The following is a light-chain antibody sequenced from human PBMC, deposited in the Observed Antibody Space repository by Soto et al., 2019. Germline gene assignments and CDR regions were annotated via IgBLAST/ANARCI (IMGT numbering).Light chain of an antibody. V-gene: IGKV3D-20*02. CDR1: QSVSSSY. CDR3: QQRHMWPIK. CDR2: GAS. J-gene: IGKJ5*01. Sequence: EIVLTPSPGTLSSSPGERATLSCRSSQSVSSSYLAWYQQKPGQAPRLLIYGASSRATGIPDRFSGSGSGTDFTLTISRLEPEDSAVYYCQQRHMWPIKFGQGTRLEIK.